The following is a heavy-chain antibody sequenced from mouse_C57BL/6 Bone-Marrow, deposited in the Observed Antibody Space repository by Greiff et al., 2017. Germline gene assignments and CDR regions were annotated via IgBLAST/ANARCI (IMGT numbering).Heavy chain of an antibody. CDR3: ARAGSSPYFDY. Sequence: EVQGVESGGGLVKPGGSLTLSCAASGFTFSDYGMHWVRQAPEKGLEWVAYISSGSSTIYYADTVKGRFTISRDNAKNTLFLQMTSRRSEDTAMYYCARAGSSPYFDYWGQGTTRTVSS. J-gene: IGHJ2*01. D-gene: IGHD1-1*01. CDR1: GFTFSDYG. CDR2: ISSGSSTI. V-gene: IGHV5-17*01.